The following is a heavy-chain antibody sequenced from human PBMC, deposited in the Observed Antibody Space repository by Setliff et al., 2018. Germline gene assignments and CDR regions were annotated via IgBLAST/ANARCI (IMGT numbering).Heavy chain of an antibody. CDR1: GGTFTYYY. V-gene: IGHV4-34*01. D-gene: IGHD2-2*01. J-gene: IGHJ4*02. Sequence: SETLSLTCAASGGTFTYYYWTWIRQSPAKGLEWIGEITHTGTTGSTKYNPSLKSRVTISRDNAENSLYLQMNSLRAEDTAVYYCARSESCGSTHCSPYDYWGQGTLVTVSS. CDR3: ARSESCGSTHCSPYDY. CDR2: ITHTGTTGST.